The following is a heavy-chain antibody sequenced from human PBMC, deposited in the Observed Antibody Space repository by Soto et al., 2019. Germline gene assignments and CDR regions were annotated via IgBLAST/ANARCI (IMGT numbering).Heavy chain of an antibody. V-gene: IGHV1-2*04. CDR3: ARATDVVVTAHDVFDI. D-gene: IGHD2-21*02. J-gene: IGHJ3*02. CDR2: INPNSGGT. Sequence: ASVKVSCKASGYTFTGYYMHWVRQAPGQGLEWMGWINPNSGGTNYAQKFQGWVTMTRDTSISTAYMELSRLRSDDTAVYYCARATDVVVTAHDVFDIWGQGTMVIVSS. CDR1: GYTFTGYY.